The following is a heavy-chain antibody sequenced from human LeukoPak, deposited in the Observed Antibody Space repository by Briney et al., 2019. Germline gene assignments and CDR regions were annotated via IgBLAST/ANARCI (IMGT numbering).Heavy chain of an antibody. J-gene: IGHJ4*02. CDR1: GFTFSSYA. Sequence: GGSLRLSCAASGFTFSSYALSWVRQAPGKGLEWVSAISGSGVSTYYGDSVKGRFTISRDNSKNTLYLQMNSLRAEDTAVYYCVKSPGGDYYDSSGYCLFDSWGQGTLVTVSS. CDR3: VKSPGGDYYDSSGYCLFDS. CDR2: ISGSGVST. V-gene: IGHV3-23*01. D-gene: IGHD3-22*01.